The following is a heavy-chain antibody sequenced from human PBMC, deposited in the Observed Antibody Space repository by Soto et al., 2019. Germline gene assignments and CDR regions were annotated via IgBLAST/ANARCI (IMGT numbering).Heavy chain of an antibody. CDR2: IRQDGGQI. D-gene: IGHD2-8*01. V-gene: IGHV3-7*05. J-gene: IGHJ5*02. CDR3: ARWTVYANNWVDP. Sequence: EVQLVESGGGLVLPGGSLRLSCAASGFTFSSYWMTWVRQAPGKGLEWVANIRQDGGQIDYVDSVKGRFTISRDNAKNSLYLQMNSLRAEDTSVYYCARWTVYANNWVDPWGQGTLVTVSS. CDR1: GFTFSSYW.